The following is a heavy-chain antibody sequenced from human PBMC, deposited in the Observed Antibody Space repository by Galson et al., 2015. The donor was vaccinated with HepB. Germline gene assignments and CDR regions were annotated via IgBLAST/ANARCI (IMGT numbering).Heavy chain of an antibody. CDR3: ARQGGNNWNHAWFDP. V-gene: IGHV5-51*01. D-gene: IGHD1-14*01. CDR1: GYSLTSYW. J-gene: IGHJ5*02. Sequence: QSGAEVKKPGESLKISCKGSGYSLTSYWIGWVRQMPGKGLEWMGIIYPGDSDTKNSPSFQGQVTISADKSISTAYLQWSSLKASDTAMYYCARQGGNNWNHAWFDPWGQGTLVTVSS. CDR2: IYPGDSDT.